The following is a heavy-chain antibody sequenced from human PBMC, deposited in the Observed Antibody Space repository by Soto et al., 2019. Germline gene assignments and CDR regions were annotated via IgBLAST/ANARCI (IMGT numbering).Heavy chain of an antibody. CDR2: IIPIFGTA. CDR3: ALYYHSSGQLDY. V-gene: IGHV1-69*01. D-gene: IGHD3-22*01. J-gene: IGHJ4*02. Sequence: QVQLVQSGAEVKKPGSSVKVSCKASGGTFSSYAISWVRQAPGQGLEWMGGIIPIFGTANYAQKFQGRVTITVDESTSTAYMKLSSQRSDDTAVYYCALYYHSSGQLDYWGQRTLVTVSS. CDR1: GGTFSSYA.